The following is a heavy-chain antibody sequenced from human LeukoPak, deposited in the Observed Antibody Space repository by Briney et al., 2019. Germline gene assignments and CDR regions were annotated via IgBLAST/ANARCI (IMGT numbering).Heavy chain of an antibody. CDR1: GGSISSYY. CDR2: IYTSGST. J-gene: IGHJ6*02. CDR3: ARDGEVDTAMVNYYHGMDV. V-gene: IGHV4-4*07. D-gene: IGHD5-18*01. Sequence: SETLSLTCTVSGGSISSYYWSWIRQPAGKGLEWIGRIYTSGSTNYNPSLKSRVTMSVDTSKNQFSLKLSSVTAADTAVYYCARDGEVDTAMVNYYHGMDVWGQGTTVTVSS.